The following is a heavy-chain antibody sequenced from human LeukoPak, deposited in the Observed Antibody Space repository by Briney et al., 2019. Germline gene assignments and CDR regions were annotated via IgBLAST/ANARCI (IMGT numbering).Heavy chain of an antibody. V-gene: IGHV4-59*08. CDR1: GGSLSSYY. CDR2: INYSWSA. CDR3: ARHNYDDYVFDI. Sequence: SEILSLTCTVSGGSLSSYYFSWIRQSPGKGLEWIAYINYSWSASYNPSLKSRVTMSVDTSKQFSLSLSSVTAADTAVYYCARHNYDDYVFDIWGQGTKVTVSS. D-gene: IGHD4-17*01. J-gene: IGHJ3*02.